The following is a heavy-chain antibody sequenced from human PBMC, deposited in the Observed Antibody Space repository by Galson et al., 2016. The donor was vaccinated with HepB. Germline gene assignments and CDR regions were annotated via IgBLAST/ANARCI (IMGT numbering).Heavy chain of an antibody. Sequence: SVKVSCKVPGYTLTELSMHWVRQAPGKGLEWMGGFDPENGEIMYAQRFQDRVTMTEDTSGDTASMELSNLRSEDTAVYYCATIRRSITLGRGLLITFALDNWGQGTIVTVSS. J-gene: IGHJ3*02. V-gene: IGHV1-24*01. CDR1: GYTLTELS. D-gene: IGHD3-10*01. CDR2: FDPENGEI. CDR3: ATIRRSITLGRGLLITFALDN.